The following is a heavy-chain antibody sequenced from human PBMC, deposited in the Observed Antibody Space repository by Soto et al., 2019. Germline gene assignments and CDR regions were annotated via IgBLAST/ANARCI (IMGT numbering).Heavy chain of an antibody. J-gene: IGHJ5*02. V-gene: IGHV3-23*01. CDR2: ISGSGGST. D-gene: IGHD6-6*01. CDR3: AKDKHSNSLNWFDP. CDR1: GFTFSSYA. Sequence: EVQLLESGGRLLQPGGSRRLSCAAPGFTFSSYARSWVRQPPGRGLEWVSGISGSGGSTYYADSVKGRFTISRDNSKNTLYLQMNSLRAEDTAVYYCAKDKHSNSLNWFDPWGQGTLVAVSS.